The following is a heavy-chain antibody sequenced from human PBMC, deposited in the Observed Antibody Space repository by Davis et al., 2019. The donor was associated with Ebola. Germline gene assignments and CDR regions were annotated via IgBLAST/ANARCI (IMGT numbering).Heavy chain of an antibody. CDR3: AAASVTYFHDAFDI. CDR2: IVVDSGDT. J-gene: IGHJ3*02. D-gene: IGHD2-21*01. CDR1: GVTFTKSA. Sequence: AASVKVSCKASGVTFTKSAVQWVRQARGQRLEWIGWIVVDSGDTTHAPKFQERLTITRDMSTSTAYMELSGLTSEDTALYYCAAASVTYFHDAFDIWGQGTMVTV. V-gene: IGHV1-58*01.